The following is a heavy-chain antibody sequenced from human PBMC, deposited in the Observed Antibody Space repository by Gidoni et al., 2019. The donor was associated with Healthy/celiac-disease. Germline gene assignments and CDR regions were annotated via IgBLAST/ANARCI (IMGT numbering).Heavy chain of an antibody. CDR3: ARRVTMYYYYGMDV. Sequence: QLQLQESGPGLVKPSETLSLPCPVSGGSISSSSYYWGWIRQPPGKGLEWIGSIYYSGSTYYNPSLKSRVTISVDTSKNQFSLKLSSVTAADTAVYYCARRVTMYYYYGMDVWGQGTTVTVSS. D-gene: IGHD4-4*01. V-gene: IGHV4-39*01. CDR2: IYYSGST. J-gene: IGHJ6*02. CDR1: GGSISSSSYY.